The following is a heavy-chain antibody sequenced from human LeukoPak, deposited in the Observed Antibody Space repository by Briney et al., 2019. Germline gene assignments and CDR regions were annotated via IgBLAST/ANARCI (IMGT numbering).Heavy chain of an antibody. D-gene: IGHD5-18*01. J-gene: IGHJ3*02. Sequence: GGSLRLSCAASGFSFSSFSMNWVRQAPGKGLEWVAVMSFDGHNKYYADSVKGRFTISGDNSKNTLYLQMNSLRAEDTAVYYCARDAPGELWFYDAFDIWGQGTMVTVSS. V-gene: IGHV3-30*03. CDR2: MSFDGHNK. CDR3: ARDAPGELWFYDAFDI. CDR1: GFSFSSFS.